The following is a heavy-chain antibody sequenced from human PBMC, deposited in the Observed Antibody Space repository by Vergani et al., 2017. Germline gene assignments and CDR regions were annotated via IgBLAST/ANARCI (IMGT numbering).Heavy chain of an antibody. D-gene: IGHD4-11*01. Sequence: QVQLQQWGGGLLKPSETLSLTCVVNGGSFTSYHWTWIRQSPGEGLEWVGDIDHTGRPDYNPSLKSRLTMSVDKSRNQFSLTLNSVTATDTAIYFCARVNTETNGHLYYDYYMDVWVQGTEVTDS. CDR2: IDHTGRP. J-gene: IGHJ6*03. CDR3: ARVNTETNGHLYYDYYMDV. V-gene: IGHV4-34*01. CDR1: GGSFTSYH.